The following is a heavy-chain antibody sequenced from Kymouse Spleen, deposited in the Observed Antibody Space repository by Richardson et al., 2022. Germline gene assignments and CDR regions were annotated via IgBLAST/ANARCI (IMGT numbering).Heavy chain of an antibody. D-gene: IGHD6-6*01. V-gene: IGHV4-59*01. CDR3: ARDSSSLLYYYGMDV. CDR2: IYYSGST. J-gene: IGHJ6*02. CDR1: GGSISSYY. Sequence: QVQLQESGPGLVKPSETLSLTCTVSGGSISSYYWSWIRQPPGKGLEWIGYIYYSGSTNYNPSLKSRVTISVDTSKNQFSLKLSSVTAADTAVYYCARDSSSLLYYYGMDVWGQGTTVTVSS.